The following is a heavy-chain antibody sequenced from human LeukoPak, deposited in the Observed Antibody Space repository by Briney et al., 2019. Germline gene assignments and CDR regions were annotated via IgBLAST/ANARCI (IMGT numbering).Heavy chain of an antibody. CDR2: MYPGGST. D-gene: IGHD2-2*01. J-gene: IGHJ4*02. V-gene: IGHV3-53*01. CDR3: AACPHGPDYSHH. Sequence: GGSLRLSCAASGLTVSSNYMSWVRQAPGKGVEWVSVMYPGGSTYYADSVKGRFTISRDNSKNTVFLRMSSLRAEDTAIYFCAACPHGPDYSHHWGQGTPVTISS. CDR1: GLTVSSNY.